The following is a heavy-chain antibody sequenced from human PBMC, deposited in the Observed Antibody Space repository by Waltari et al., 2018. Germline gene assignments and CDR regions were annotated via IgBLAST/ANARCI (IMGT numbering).Heavy chain of an antibody. CDR3: ASSQFTIFGVVDAFDI. CDR1: GYTFTGYY. J-gene: IGHJ3*02. V-gene: IGHV1-2*06. CDR2: INPNSGGT. Sequence: QVQLVQSGAEVKKPGASVKVSCKASGYTFTGYYMHWVRQAPGQGLEWMGRINPNSGGTNYAQKFQGRVTMTRDTSISTAYMELSRLRSDDTAVYYCASSQFTIFGVVDAFDIWGQGTMVTVSS. D-gene: IGHD3-3*01.